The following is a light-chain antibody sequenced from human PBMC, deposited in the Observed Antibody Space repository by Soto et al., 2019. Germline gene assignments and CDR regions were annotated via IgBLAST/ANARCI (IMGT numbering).Light chain of an antibody. Sequence: QSVLTQPPSVSAAPGQKVTISCSGSSSNIGSDYVSWYQQLPGTAPKLLIYENNKRPSVIPDRFSGSKSGTSATLGITGLQTGDEADYYCAAWDKSLSGGVFGGGTKLTVL. CDR2: ENN. J-gene: IGLJ2*01. V-gene: IGLV1-51*02. CDR1: SSNIGSDY. CDR3: AAWDKSLSGGV.